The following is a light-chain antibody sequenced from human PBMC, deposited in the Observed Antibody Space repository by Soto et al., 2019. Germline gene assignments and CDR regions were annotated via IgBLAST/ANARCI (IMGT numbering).Light chain of an antibody. J-gene: IGKJ4*01. Sequence: EIVLTQSPATLSLSPGNRATLSCKASESVSRYLAWYQQKPGQAPRLLIYDASNRATGIPARFSGSGSGTEFTHTITSLEPEDFAFYYCQQRSNWPSTFGGGTKVDIK. CDR1: ESVSRY. CDR2: DAS. V-gene: IGKV3-11*01. CDR3: QQRSNWPST.